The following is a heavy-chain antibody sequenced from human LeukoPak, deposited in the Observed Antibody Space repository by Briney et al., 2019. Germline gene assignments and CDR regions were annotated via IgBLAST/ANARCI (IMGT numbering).Heavy chain of an antibody. CDR3: ARGGGYYAIDY. V-gene: IGHV3-74*01. CDR2: KSDGITI. D-gene: IGHD1-26*01. Sequence: GGSLRLSCAASGFTFSNYMMHWVRQAPGKGLVWVSRKSDGITITYADSVKGRFTISRDNSKNTLYLQMNNLRAEDTAVYYCARGGGYYAIDYWGQGTLVTVSS. J-gene: IGHJ4*02. CDR1: GFTFSNYM.